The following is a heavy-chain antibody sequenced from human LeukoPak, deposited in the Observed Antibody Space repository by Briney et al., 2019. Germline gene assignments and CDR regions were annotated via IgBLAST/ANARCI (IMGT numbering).Heavy chain of an antibody. J-gene: IGHJ6*02. D-gene: IGHD3-10*01. CDR1: GGSISSYY. V-gene: IGHV4-59*01. CDR2: IYYSGST. CDR3: ARDPNYYGSGSYGYGMYV. Sequence: SETLSLTCTVSGGSISSYYWSWLRQPPGKGLEWIGYIYYSGSTNYNPSLKSRVTISVDTSKNQFSLKLSSVTAADTAVYYCARDPNYYGSGSYGYGMYVGLQGTTVTVSS.